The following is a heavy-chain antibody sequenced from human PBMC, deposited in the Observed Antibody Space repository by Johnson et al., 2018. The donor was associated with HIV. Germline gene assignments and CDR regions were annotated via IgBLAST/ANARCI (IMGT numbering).Heavy chain of an antibody. CDR3: AREFGDLRAFDI. CDR1: GFTLTDHY. D-gene: IGHD3-16*01. J-gene: IGHJ3*02. V-gene: IGHV3-72*01. CDR2: TRNKANSYTT. Sequence: VQLVESGGDLVQPGGSLRLSCAASGFTLTDHYMDWVRQAPGKGLEWVGRTRNKANSYTTDYAASVKGRFTISRDASKNSMYLQMNSLKTEDTAVYYCAREFGDLRAFDIWGQGTMVTVSS.